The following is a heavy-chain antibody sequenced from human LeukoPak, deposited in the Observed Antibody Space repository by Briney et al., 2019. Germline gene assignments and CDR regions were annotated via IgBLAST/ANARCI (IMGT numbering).Heavy chain of an antibody. CDR1: GGSFSGYY. CDR3: ARASTMVRGVKHAFDI. D-gene: IGHD3-10*01. J-gene: IGHJ3*02. Sequence: SETLSLTCAVYGGSFSGYYWSWIRQPPGKGLEWIGEINHSGSTNYNPSLKSRVTISVDTSKNQFSLKLSSVTAADTAAYYCARASTMVRGVKHAFDIWGQGTMVTGSS. V-gene: IGHV4-34*01. CDR2: INHSGST.